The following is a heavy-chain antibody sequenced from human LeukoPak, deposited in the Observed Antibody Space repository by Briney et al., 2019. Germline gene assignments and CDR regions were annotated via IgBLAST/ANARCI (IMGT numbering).Heavy chain of an antibody. V-gene: IGHV3-11*04. CDR1: GFTFSDFY. J-gene: IGHJ3*02. CDR2: ISPSGSYI. CDR3: ARDRSVGATPLLAFDI. Sequence: GGSLRLSCAASGFTFSDFYMTWIRQAPGKGLECLSYISPSGSYISYADSVKGRFTISRDNAKNSLYLQMNSLRAEDTAVYYCARDRSVGATPLLAFDIWGQGTMVTVSS. D-gene: IGHD1-26*01.